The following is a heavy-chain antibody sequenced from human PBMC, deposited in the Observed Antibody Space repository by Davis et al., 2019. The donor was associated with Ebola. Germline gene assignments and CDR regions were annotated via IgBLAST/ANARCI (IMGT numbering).Heavy chain of an antibody. CDR2: INPNSGGT. D-gene: IGHD2-15*01. J-gene: IGHJ4*02. CDR1: GYTFTSYD. V-gene: IGHV1-2*04. Sequence: ASVKVSCKASGYTFTSYDINWVRQAPGQGLEWMGWINPNSGGTNYAQKFQGWVTMTRDTSISTAYMELSRLRSDDTAVYYCAREGLGLGYCSGGSCYGYYFDYWGQGTLVTVSS. CDR3: AREGLGLGYCSGGSCYGYYFDY.